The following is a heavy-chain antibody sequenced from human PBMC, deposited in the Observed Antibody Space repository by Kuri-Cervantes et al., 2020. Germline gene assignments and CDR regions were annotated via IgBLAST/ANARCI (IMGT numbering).Heavy chain of an antibody. Sequence: ASVKVSCKASGYTFTSYYMHWVRQAPGQGLEWMGIINPSGGSTSYAQKFQGRVTITADESTSTAYMELSSLRSEDTAVYYCARDLMVRGVIVDYYYYGMDVWGQGTTVTVSS. D-gene: IGHD3-10*01. CDR2: INPSGGST. CDR1: GYTFTSYY. V-gene: IGHV1-46*01. J-gene: IGHJ6*02. CDR3: ARDLMVRGVIVDYYYYGMDV.